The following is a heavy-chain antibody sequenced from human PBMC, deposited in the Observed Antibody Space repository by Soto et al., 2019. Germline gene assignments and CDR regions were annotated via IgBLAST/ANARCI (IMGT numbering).Heavy chain of an antibody. CDR3: ARTMLAYQLGFDP. V-gene: IGHV4-4*02. D-gene: IGHD1-1*01. CDR2: IYHGGSS. CDR1: GGSISSSKW. Sequence: SETLSLTCAVSGGSISSSKWWSWVRQPPGKGLEWIGQIYHGGSSDYNPSLKSRVTISIDTSKNQFSLKLRSVTTADTAVYYCARTMLAYQLGFDPWGQGTLVTVSS. J-gene: IGHJ5*02.